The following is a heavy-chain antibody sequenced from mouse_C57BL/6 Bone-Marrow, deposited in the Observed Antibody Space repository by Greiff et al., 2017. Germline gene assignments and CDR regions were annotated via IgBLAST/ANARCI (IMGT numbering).Heavy chain of an antibody. J-gene: IGHJ2*01. CDR2: IYPGSGNT. Sequence: VQLKESGAELVRPGASVKLSCKASGYTFTDYYINWVKQRPGQGLEWIARIYPGSGNTYYNEKFKGKATLTAEKSSSTAYMQLSSLTSEDSAVYFCARRGSSGTFDYWGQGTTLTVSS. D-gene: IGHD3-2*02. V-gene: IGHV1-76*01. CDR1: GYTFTDYY. CDR3: ARRGSSGTFDY.